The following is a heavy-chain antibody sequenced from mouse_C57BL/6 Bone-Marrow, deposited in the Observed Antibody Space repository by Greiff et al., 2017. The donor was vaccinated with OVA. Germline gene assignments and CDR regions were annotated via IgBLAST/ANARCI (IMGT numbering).Heavy chain of an antibody. J-gene: IGHJ4*01. CDR1: GFNIKDDY. D-gene: IGHD1-1*01. V-gene: IGHV14-4*01. CDR2: IDPENGDT. CDR3: TTLLLRSYAMDY. Sequence: DVKLVESGAELVRPGASVKLSCTASGFNIKDDYMHWVKQRPEQGLEWIGWIDPENGDTEYASKFQGKATITADTSSNTAYLQLSSLTSEDTAVYYCTTLLLRSYAMDYWGQGTSVTVSS.